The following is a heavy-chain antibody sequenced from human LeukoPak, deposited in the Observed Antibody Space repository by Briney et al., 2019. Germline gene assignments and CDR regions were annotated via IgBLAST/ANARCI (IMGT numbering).Heavy chain of an antibody. D-gene: IGHD5-18*01. J-gene: IGHJ4*02. CDR3: ARDSYSYGYGGFDY. Sequence: PSETLSLTRTVSGGSISSGDRYWSWIRQSPGKGLEWIGYIYSTGNTYYNPSLKSRVIISVDTSKNQFSLELNSVTAADTAVYYCARDSYSYGYGGFDYWGQGILVTVSS. CDR1: GGSISSGDRY. CDR2: IYSTGNT. V-gene: IGHV4-30-4*01.